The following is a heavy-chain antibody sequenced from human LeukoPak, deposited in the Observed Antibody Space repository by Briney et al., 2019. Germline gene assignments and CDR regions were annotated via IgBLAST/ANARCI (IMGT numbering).Heavy chain of an antibody. J-gene: IGHJ4*02. Sequence: GGSLRLSCAASGFTFSSYSMNWVRQAPGKGLEWVSSISSSSSYIYYADSVKGRFTISRDNAKSSLYLQMNSLRAEDTALYYCARDSAISSGGSDYWGQGTLVTVSS. CDR2: ISSSSSYI. V-gene: IGHV3-21*01. CDR1: GFTFSSYS. CDR3: ARDSAISSGGSDY. D-gene: IGHD2-15*01.